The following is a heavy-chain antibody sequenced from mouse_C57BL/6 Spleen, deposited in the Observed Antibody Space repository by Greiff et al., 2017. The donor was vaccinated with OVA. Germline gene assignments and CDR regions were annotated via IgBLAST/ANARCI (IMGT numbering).Heavy chain of an antibody. CDR1: GFTFTDYY. D-gene: IGHD2-4*01. Sequence: EVQRVESGGGLVQPGGSLSLSCAASGFTFTDYYMSWVRQPPGKALEWFGFIRNKANGYTTEYSASVKGRFTISRDNSKSILYLQMNALRAEDSAAYYCARSGDYDWFAYWGQGTLVTVSA. V-gene: IGHV7-3*01. CDR3: ARSGDYDWFAY. CDR2: IRNKANGYTT. J-gene: IGHJ3*01.